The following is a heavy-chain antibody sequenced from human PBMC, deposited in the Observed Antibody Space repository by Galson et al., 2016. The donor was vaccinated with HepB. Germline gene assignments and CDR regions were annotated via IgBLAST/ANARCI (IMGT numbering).Heavy chain of an antibody. J-gene: IGHJ3*02. V-gene: IGHV3-66*04. CDR1: GFTVSDNY. CDR2: ISSGTNT. CDR3: AKHVVGSTRAASEI. D-gene: IGHD2-21*01. Sequence: SLRLSCAASGFTVSDNYITWVRQAPGKGLEWVSVISSGTNTDYADSVKGRFTISRDNSKNTVYLQLNSLRAEDTAVYYCAKHVVGSTRAASEIWGQGTMVTASS.